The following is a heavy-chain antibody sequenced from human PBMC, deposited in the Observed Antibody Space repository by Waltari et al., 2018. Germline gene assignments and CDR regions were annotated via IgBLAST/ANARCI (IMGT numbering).Heavy chain of an antibody. CDR3: ARGLGYSSSWSAFDI. Sequence: QVQLVQSGAEGKKPGASVKVSCKASGYTFPGYNMPWVRQAPGQGLEWMGRINPNSGGTNYAQKFQGRVTMTRDTSISTAYMELSRLRSDDTAVYYCARGLGYSSSWSAFDIWGQGTMVTVSS. CDR1: GYTFPGYN. J-gene: IGHJ3*02. D-gene: IGHD6-13*01. CDR2: INPNSGGT. V-gene: IGHV1-2*06.